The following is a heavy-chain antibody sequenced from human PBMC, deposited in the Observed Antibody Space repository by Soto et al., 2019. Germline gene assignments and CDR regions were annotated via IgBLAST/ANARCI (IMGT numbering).Heavy chain of an antibody. CDR2: TIPIIGTT. Sequence: QVQLVQSGAEVKKPGSSVTVSCKASGDTLSTHGISWERQAPGQGLEWMGGTIPIIGTTDYAEKFQGRVTITADESTTTSYMELSSLRPDDTAVYYCAAGDSSDTGDHWGQGTLVTVSS. CDR1: GDTLSTHG. V-gene: IGHV1-69*01. D-gene: IGHD5-18*01. J-gene: IGHJ4*02. CDR3: AAGDSSDTGDH.